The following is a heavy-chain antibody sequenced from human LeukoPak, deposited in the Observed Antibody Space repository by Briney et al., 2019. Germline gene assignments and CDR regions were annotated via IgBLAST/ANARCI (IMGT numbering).Heavy chain of an antibody. CDR3: AKDAQRGFDFSNSLES. CDR1: GFTFSHYG. J-gene: IGHJ4*02. Sequence: LSGGSLTLSCATSGFTFSHYGMHWVRQAPGKGLEWVAVKWSDGTEKYYGDSVKGRFTISRDNSKKTVYLQMNSLRVEDTAVYYCAKDAQRGFDFSNSLESWGQGTLVTVSS. V-gene: IGHV3-33*06. CDR2: KWSDGTEK. D-gene: IGHD3/OR15-3a*01.